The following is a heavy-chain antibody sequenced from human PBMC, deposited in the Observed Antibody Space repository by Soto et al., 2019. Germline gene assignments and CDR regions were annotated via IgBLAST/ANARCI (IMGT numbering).Heavy chain of an antibody. CDR3: ARSHSAYHYHAMDA. V-gene: IGHV1-2*02. Sequence: GASVKVSCKTSRYIFTGYYMHWVRQAPGQGLEWMGWINPNSGDTNYAQRFKGRVSMTSDTSINTAYLELSRLRPGDTAVFFCARSHSAYHYHAMDAWGKGTTVTVSS. CDR1: RYIFTGYY. CDR2: INPNSGDT. J-gene: IGHJ6*04.